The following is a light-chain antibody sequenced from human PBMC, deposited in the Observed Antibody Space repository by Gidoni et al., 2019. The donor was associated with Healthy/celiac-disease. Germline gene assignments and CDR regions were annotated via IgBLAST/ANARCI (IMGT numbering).Light chain of an antibody. J-gene: IGKJ3*01. CDR1: QSVSSY. CDR3: QQRSNWPSFP. V-gene: IGKV3-11*01. CDR2: DAS. Sequence: EIVLTQSPATLSLSPGERPTLSCRASQSVSSYLAWYQQKPGQAPRLLIYDASNRATGIPARFSGSGSGTDFTLTISSLEPEDFAVYYCQQRSNWPSFPFGPGTKVDIK.